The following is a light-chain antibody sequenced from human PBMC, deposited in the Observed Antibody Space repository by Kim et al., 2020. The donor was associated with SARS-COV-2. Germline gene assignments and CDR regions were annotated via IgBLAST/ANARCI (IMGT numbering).Light chain of an antibody. J-gene: IGLJ3*02. CDR1: NIGSKN. CDR2: SDF. CDR3: QVWDTNNERV. Sequence: VALGQTSSITSVGDNIGSKNVHCYQQKPGQTPVLVIYSDFNRPSGIPERFSGSNSGNTATLTISGAQAGDEADYYCQVWDTNNERVFGGGTKLTVL. V-gene: IGLV3-9*01.